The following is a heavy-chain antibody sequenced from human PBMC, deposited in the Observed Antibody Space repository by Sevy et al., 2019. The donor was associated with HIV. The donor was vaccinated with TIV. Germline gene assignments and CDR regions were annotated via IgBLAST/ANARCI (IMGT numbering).Heavy chain of an antibody. J-gene: IGHJ3*02. CDR2: IYYSGST. V-gene: IGHV4-59*01. CDR1: GGSTSSYY. CDR3: ARVRVAVAAFDAFDI. Sequence: SETLSLTCTVSGGSTSSYYWSWIRQPPGKGLEWIGYIYYSGSTNYNPSLKSRVTISVDTSKNQFSLKLSSVTAADTAVYYCARVRVAVAAFDAFDIWGQGTMVTVSS. D-gene: IGHD6-19*01.